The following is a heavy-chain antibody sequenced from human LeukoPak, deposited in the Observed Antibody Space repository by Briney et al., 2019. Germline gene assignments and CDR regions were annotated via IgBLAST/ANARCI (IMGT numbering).Heavy chain of an antibody. Sequence: SETLSHTCAVYGGSFSGYYWSWIRQPPGKGLEWIGEINHSGSTNYNPSLKSRVTISVDTSKNQFSLKLSSVTAADTAVYYCARAISKDIVVVPAAILESRTAYYYFDYWGQGTLVTVSS. J-gene: IGHJ4*02. CDR2: INHSGST. CDR3: ARAISKDIVVVPAAILESRTAYYYFDY. D-gene: IGHD2-2*01. CDR1: GGSFSGYY. V-gene: IGHV4-34*01.